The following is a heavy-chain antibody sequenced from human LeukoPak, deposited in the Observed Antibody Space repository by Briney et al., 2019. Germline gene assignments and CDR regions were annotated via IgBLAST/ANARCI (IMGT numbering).Heavy chain of an antibody. CDR2: INPNSGGT. J-gene: IGHJ6*03. V-gene: IGHV1-2*02. Sequence: ASVKVSCKASGYTLTGYYIHWVRQAPGQGLEWMGWINPNSGGTNYAQKFQGRVTMTRDTSNSTAYMELSRLTSDDTAVYYCARSGDGSGDYYYYYYMDVWGKGTTVTISS. CDR3: ARSGDGSGDYYYYYYMDV. D-gene: IGHD3-10*01. CDR1: GYTLTGYY.